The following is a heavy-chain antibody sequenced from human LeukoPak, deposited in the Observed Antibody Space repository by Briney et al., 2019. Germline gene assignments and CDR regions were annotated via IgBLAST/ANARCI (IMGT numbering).Heavy chain of an antibody. D-gene: IGHD3-22*01. CDR2: ISDNNDNP. V-gene: IGHV1-18*01. CDR3: ARARARSLITTFDC. Sequence: GASVKVSCKASGHSFSNFGINWLRQAPGQGLEWIAWISDNNDNPNYGQKFQGRFTVTTDSSTSTAYMELRNLRSDDTAVYYCARARARSLITTFDCWGQGTLVTVSS. CDR1: GHSFSNFG. J-gene: IGHJ4*02.